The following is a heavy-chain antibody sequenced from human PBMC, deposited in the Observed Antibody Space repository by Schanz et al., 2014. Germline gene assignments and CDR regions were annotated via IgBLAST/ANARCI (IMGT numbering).Heavy chain of an antibody. D-gene: IGHD3-10*01. CDR2: ISGRDGST. CDR1: GFGFSSYS. CDR3: AKGRFGELSAFDI. J-gene: IGHJ3*02. V-gene: IGHV3-23*01. Sequence: EVQLLESGGGLVQPGGSLRLSCAASGFGFSSYSMNWVRQAPGMGLEWVSAISGRDGSTYYADSVRGRFTISRDNSKNTLYLQMNSLRAEDTAVYYCAKGRFGELSAFDIWGQGTMVTVSS.